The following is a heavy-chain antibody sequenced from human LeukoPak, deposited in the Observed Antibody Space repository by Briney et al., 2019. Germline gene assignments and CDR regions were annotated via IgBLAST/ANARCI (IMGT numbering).Heavy chain of an antibody. Sequence: SSETLSLTCAVYGGSFSGYYWTWIRQPPGKGLEWIGEINHSGSTTYKPSLKSRVTISVDTSKNHFSLRLTSVTAADTAVYYCARGPCSTSCHRSWYFDYWGQGTLVTVSS. V-gene: IGHV4-34*01. J-gene: IGHJ4*02. CDR2: INHSGST. CDR3: ARGPCSTSCHRSWYFDY. D-gene: IGHD2-2*01. CDR1: GGSFSGYY.